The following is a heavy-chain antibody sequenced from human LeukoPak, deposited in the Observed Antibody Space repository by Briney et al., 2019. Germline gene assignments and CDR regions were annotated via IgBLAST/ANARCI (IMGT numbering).Heavy chain of an antibody. CDR2: IYSSGNT. V-gene: IGHV4-61*02. CDR3: VRSNSGYDFYWYFDL. Sequence: SENLSLPCTCPGGPHHNGRYYPSWIRHPPGKGLEWIGRIYSSGNTKYNPSLKSRVTVSADTSKNQFSLKLNSVTAADTAMYYCVRSNSGYDFYWYFDLWGRGTLVTVSS. CDR1: GGPHHNGRYY. D-gene: IGHD5-12*01. J-gene: IGHJ2*01.